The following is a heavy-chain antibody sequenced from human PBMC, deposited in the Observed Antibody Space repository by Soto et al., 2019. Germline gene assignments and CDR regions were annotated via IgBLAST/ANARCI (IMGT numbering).Heavy chain of an antibody. CDR2: SSATGGGT. Sequence: EVQMLASGGGLGQPGGSLRLPCAASGFKFSNYAMSWVRQAPGKGLEWVSLSSATGGGTYYADSVKGRFTISRDNSHNTLYLQVHSLTAEDTAVYYCAKDRRAGGNSAFYFDFWGQGAQVTVSS. J-gene: IGHJ4*02. CDR1: GFKFSNYA. V-gene: IGHV3-23*01. CDR3: AKDRRAGGNSAFYFDF. D-gene: IGHD3-16*01.